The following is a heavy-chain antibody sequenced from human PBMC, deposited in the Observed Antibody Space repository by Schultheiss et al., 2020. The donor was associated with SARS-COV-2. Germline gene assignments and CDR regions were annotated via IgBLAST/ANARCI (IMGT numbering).Heavy chain of an antibody. D-gene: IGHD6-13*01. CDR3: ARHRGKGSIAAAGTGYYGMDV. CDR1: GGSISSGGYY. V-gene: IGHV4-31*03. Sequence: SETLSLTCTVSGGSISSGGYYWSWIRQHPGKGLEWIGYIYYSGSTYYNPSLKSRVTISVDTSKNQFSLKLSSVTAADTAVYYCARHRGKGSIAAAGTGYYGMDVWGQGTTVTVSS. J-gene: IGHJ6*02. CDR2: IYYSGST.